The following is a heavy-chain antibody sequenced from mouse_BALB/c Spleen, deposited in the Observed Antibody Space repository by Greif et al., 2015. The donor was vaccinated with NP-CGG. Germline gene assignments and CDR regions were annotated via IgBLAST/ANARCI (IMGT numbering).Heavy chain of an antibody. V-gene: IGHV14-3*02. Sequence: EVQLQQSGAELVKPGASVKLSCTASGFNIKDTYMHWVKQRPEQGLEWIGRIDPANGNTKYDPKFQGKATITADTSSNTAYLQLSGLTSEDTAVYYCARGDYGISVVAYWGQGTLVTVSA. D-gene: IGHD2-1*01. CDR1: GFNIKDTY. J-gene: IGHJ3*01. CDR2: IDPANGNT. CDR3: ARGDYGISVVAY.